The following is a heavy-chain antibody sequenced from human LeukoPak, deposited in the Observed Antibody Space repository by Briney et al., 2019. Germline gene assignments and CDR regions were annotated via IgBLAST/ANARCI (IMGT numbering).Heavy chain of an antibody. CDR1: GYTFTSYG. J-gene: IGHJ6*03. Sequence: SVKVSCKASGYTFTSYGISWVRQAPGQGLEWMGRIIPILGIANYAQKFQGRVTITADKSTSTAYMELSSLRSDDTAVYYCARVDGYNFLYYYYYYMDVWGKGTTVTVSS. V-gene: IGHV1-69*04. CDR3: ARVDGYNFLYYYYYYMDV. D-gene: IGHD5-24*01. CDR2: IIPILGIA.